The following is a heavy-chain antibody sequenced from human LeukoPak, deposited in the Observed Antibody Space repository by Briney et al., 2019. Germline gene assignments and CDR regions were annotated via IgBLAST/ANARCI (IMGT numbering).Heavy chain of an antibody. CDR3: ARSSLVPAAIYYFDY. CDR2: INHSGST. Sequence: SETLSLTCTVSGGSISSYYWSWIRQPPGKGLEWIGEINHSGSTNYNPSLKSRVTISVDTSKNQFSLKLSSVTAADTAVYYCARSSLVPAAIYYFDYWGQGTLVTVSS. D-gene: IGHD2-2*01. V-gene: IGHV4-34*01. J-gene: IGHJ4*02. CDR1: GGSISSYY.